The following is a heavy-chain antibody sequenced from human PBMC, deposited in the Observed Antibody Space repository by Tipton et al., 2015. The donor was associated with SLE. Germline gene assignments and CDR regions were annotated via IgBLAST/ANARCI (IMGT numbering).Heavy chain of an antibody. D-gene: IGHD2-2*01. Sequence: TLSLTCTVSGDSISSYYWSWIRQPPGKGLEWIGYIYYSGSTKYNPSLKSRVTISVDTSKNQFSLKLGSVTAADTAVYYCAGDKGSLVAGLYYYYGMDVWGQGTTVTVSS. CDR3: AGDKGSLVAGLYYYYGMDV. V-gene: IGHV4-59*01. CDR2: IYYSGST. J-gene: IGHJ6*02. CDR1: GDSISSYY.